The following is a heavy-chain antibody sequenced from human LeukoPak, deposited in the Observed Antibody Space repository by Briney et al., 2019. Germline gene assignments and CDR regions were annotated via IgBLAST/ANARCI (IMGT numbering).Heavy chain of an antibody. CDR2: ISYDGSNK. Sequence: GRSLRLSCAASGFTFSSYAMHWVRQAPGKGLEWVAVISYDGSNKYYADSVKGRFTISRDNSKNTLYLQMNSLRAEDTAVYYCARDSDYYGSGSYYSEVDYWGQGTLVTVSS. D-gene: IGHD3-10*01. J-gene: IGHJ4*02. CDR3: ARDSDYYGSGSYYSEVDY. V-gene: IGHV3-30-3*01. CDR1: GFTFSSYA.